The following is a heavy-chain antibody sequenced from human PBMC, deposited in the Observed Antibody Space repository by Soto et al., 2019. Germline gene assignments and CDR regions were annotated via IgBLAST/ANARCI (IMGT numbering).Heavy chain of an antibody. CDR3: ARDIVVVPAAPHGMDV. D-gene: IGHD2-2*01. V-gene: IGHV3-48*01. J-gene: IGHJ6*02. Sequence: GSLRLSCAASGFTFSSYSMNWVRQAPGKGLEWVSYISSSSSTIYYADSVKGRFTISRDNAKNSLYLQMNSLRAEDTAVYYCARDIVVVPAAPHGMDVWGQGTTVTVSS. CDR2: ISSSSSTI. CDR1: GFTFSSYS.